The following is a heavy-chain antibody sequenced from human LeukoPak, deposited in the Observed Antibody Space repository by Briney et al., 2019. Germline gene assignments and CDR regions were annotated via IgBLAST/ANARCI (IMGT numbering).Heavy chain of an antibody. CDR3: ARDDVVVVAATPIDY. CDR1: GYTVTSYG. V-gene: IGHV1-18*01. D-gene: IGHD2-15*01. J-gene: IGHJ4*02. CDR2: IHAYNGNT. Sequence: ASVKVSCKASGYTVTSYGISWVRQAPGQGLEWMGWIHAYNGNTNYAKRLQGRVTMTTHTPTRTAYKELRSLRSDDRAVYYCARDDVVVVAATPIDYWGEGPRVTVPS.